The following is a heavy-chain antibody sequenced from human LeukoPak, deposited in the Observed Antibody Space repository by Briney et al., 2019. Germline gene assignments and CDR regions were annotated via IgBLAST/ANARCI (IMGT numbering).Heavy chain of an antibody. CDR3: ARGYNWNYGFDY. J-gene: IGHJ4*02. Sequence: SETLSLTCTVSGGSISSGGYYWSWIRQPPGKGLEWIGRIYTSGSTNYNPSLKSRVTMSVDTSKNQFSLKLSSVTAADTAVYYCARGYNWNYGFDYWGQGTLVTVSS. D-gene: IGHD1-7*01. V-gene: IGHV4-61*02. CDR1: GGSISSGGYY. CDR2: IYTSGST.